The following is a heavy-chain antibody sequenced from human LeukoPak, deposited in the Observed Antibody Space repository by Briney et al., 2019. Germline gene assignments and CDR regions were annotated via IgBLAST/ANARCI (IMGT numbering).Heavy chain of an antibody. V-gene: IGHV1-18*01. D-gene: IGHD2-8*01. J-gene: IGHJ4*02. Sequence: ASVKVSCKPSGYSENFYGITWVRQVAAQGLEWMGWISAQHGQTEYAPNSQDRVTMTTDTYSNTAYMELRSLRSDDTALYYCAGSLGYCTSNVCYLKYWGQGTLVTVSP. CDR1: GYSENFYG. CDR2: ISAQHGQT. CDR3: AGSLGYCTSNVCYLKY.